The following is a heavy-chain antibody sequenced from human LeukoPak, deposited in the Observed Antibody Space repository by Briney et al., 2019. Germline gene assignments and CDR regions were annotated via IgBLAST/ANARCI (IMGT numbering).Heavy chain of an antibody. Sequence: SETLSLTCTVSGGSISSYYWSWIRQPAGRGLEWIGSIYYSGSTYYNPSLKSRVTISVDTSKNQFSLKLSSVTAADTAVYYCVAIGSGWYFIDYWGQGTLVTVSS. CDR3: VAIGSGWYFIDY. CDR1: GGSISSYY. V-gene: IGHV4-59*05. D-gene: IGHD6-19*01. CDR2: IYYSGST. J-gene: IGHJ4*02.